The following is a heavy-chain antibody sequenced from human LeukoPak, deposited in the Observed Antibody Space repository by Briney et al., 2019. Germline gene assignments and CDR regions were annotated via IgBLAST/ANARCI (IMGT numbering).Heavy chain of an antibody. V-gene: IGHV3-48*01. CDR3: ARGCSSTSCYEDY. Sequence: GGSLRLSCAASGFTFSSYSMNWVRQAPGKGLEWVSYISSSSSTIYYADSVKGRFTISRDNAKNSLYLQMNSLRAEDTAVYYCARGCSSTSCYEDYWGQGTLVTVSS. CDR1: GFTFSSYS. D-gene: IGHD2-2*01. CDR2: ISSSSSTI. J-gene: IGHJ4*02.